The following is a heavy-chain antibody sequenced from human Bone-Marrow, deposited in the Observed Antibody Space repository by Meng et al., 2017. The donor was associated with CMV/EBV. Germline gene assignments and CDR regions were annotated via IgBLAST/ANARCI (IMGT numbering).Heavy chain of an antibody. CDR2: ISGSGGST. Sequence: GGSLRLSCAASGFPFRTYAMSWVRQAPGKGLEWVSTISGSGGSTYYADSVKGRFTISRDNAKNSLYLQMNSLRAEDTAVYYCARDGVYCSSTSCYTTQPYYYYGMDVWGQGTTVTVSS. CDR1: GFPFRTYA. V-gene: IGHV3-23*01. CDR3: ARDGVYCSSTSCYTTQPYYYYGMDV. J-gene: IGHJ6*02. D-gene: IGHD2-2*02.